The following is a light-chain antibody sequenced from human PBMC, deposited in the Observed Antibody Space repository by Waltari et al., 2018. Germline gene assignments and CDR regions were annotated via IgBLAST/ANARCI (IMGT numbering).Light chain of an antibody. CDR1: SSALGGYSF. V-gene: IGLV2-14*01. J-gene: IGLJ1*01. CDR2: DVS. CDR3: SSYTSIIPPFL. Sequence: QSALTQPASVSGSPGQSITISCTRSSSALGGYSFVSWYQQHPGNAPKLMIYDVSHRPSGVSKRLSGSKSGNTASLTISGLQPEDEADYYCSSYTSIIPPFLFGTGTKVTVL.